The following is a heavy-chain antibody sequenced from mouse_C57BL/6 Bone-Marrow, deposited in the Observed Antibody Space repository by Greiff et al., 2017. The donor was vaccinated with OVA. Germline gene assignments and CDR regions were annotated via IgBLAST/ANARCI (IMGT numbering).Heavy chain of an antibody. V-gene: IGHV1-59*01. D-gene: IGHD2-2*01. J-gene: IGHJ2*01. Sequence: VQLQQPGAELVRPGTSVKLSCKASGYTFTSYRMHWVKQRPGQGLEWIGVIDPSDSYTNYNQKFKGKATLTVDTSSSTAYMQLSSLTSEDSAVYYCATIYYGYDGVDYWGQGTTLTVSS. CDR2: IDPSDSYT. CDR1: GYTFTSYR. CDR3: ATIYYGYDGVDY.